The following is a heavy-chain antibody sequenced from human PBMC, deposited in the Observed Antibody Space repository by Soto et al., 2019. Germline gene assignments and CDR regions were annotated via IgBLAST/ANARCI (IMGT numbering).Heavy chain of an antibody. CDR3: TRLSVDHVAFFSYGMDG. CDR1: GFTFSTYW. V-gene: IGHV3-74*01. D-gene: IGHD2-8*01. J-gene: IGHJ6*02. CDR2: MKSDGTIT. Sequence: DVQLVESGGTLVQPGGSLRLSCAASGFTFSTYWMNWVRQVPGKGLVWLAGMKSDGTITNYADSVKGRFTISSYNVKNTLSLQSNGLRGEDTAVDYCTRLSVDHVAFFSYGMDGWGRGTTVTVSS.